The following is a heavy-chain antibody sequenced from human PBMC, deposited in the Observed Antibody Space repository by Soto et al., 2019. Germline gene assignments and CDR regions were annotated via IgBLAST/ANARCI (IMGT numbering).Heavy chain of an antibody. CDR1: GFIFSSHW. J-gene: IGHJ4*02. CDR2: INSDGSST. Sequence: VGSLRLSCAASGFIFSSHWMHWVRQAPGKGLFWVSRINSDGSSTAYADSVKGRFTISRDNARNTLSLQMNSLSAEDTAVYYCVRGAPFDYWGRGTLVTVSS. V-gene: IGHV3-74*01. CDR3: VRGAPFDY.